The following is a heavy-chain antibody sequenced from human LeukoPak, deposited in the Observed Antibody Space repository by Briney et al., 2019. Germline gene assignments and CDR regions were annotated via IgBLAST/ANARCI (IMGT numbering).Heavy chain of an antibody. CDR1: GFTFSNYA. CDR3: GSTIFGVVIDLDSGYY. Sequence: GRSLRLSCASSGFTFSNYAMHWVRQAPGKGLEWVAVISHDGSKQDYVDPVKGRFTISRDNSKNTLYLQMNSLRAEDTAVYYCGSTIFGVVIDLDSGYYWGQGTLVTVSS. J-gene: IGHJ4*02. V-gene: IGHV3-30*04. CDR2: ISHDGSKQ. D-gene: IGHD3-3*01.